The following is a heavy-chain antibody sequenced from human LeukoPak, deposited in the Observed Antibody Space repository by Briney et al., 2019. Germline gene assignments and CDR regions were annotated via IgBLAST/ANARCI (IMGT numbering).Heavy chain of an antibody. J-gene: IGHJ4*02. V-gene: IGHV4-4*02. Sequence: SETLSLTCAVSGGSIGSSNWWSWVRQPPGKGLEWIGEIYHSGSTNYNPSLKSRVTISVDKSKNQFSLKLSSVTAADTAVYYCASEAVGSSGWYNLGYWGQGTLVTVSS. D-gene: IGHD6-19*01. CDR3: ASEAVGSSGWYNLGY. CDR2: IYHSGST. CDR1: GGSIGSSNW.